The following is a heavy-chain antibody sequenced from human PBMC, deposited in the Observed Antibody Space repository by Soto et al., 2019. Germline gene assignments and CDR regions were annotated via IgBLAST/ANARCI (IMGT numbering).Heavy chain of an antibody. V-gene: IGHV3-23*01. CDR1: GFTFSSYA. Sequence: GGSLRLSCAASGFTFSSYAMGWVRQGPGKGLEWVAVVSIGGSTHYADSVRGRFTISRDNSKNTLSLQMNSLTAEDTAVYFCAKRRGAGGHFDYWGQGALVTDSS. D-gene: IGHD2-15*01. CDR3: AKRRGAGGHFDY. J-gene: IGHJ4*02. CDR2: VSIGGST.